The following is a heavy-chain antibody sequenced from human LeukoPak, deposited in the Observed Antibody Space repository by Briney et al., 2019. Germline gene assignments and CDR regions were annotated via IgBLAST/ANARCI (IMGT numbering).Heavy chain of an antibody. J-gene: IGHJ4*02. V-gene: IGHV3-72*01. D-gene: IGHD6-19*01. CDR2: GRNRANSYTT. Sequence: PGGSLRLSXKASGFSLNDVYMDWVRQAPGKGLEWVGRGRNRANSYTTHYAASVRGRLTISRDDSKSSVYLQMNSLRPEDTAMYYCAKDSRETLAGTEDYWGRGTLVTVSS. CDR3: AKDSRETLAGTEDY. CDR1: GFSLNDVY.